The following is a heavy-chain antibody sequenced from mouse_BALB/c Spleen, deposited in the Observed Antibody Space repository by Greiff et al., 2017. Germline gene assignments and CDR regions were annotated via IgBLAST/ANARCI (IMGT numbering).Heavy chain of an antibody. CDR1: GYTFTSYW. CDR2: INPSTGYT. Sequence: VQLQQSGAELAKPGASVKMSCKASGYTFTSYWMHWVKQRPGQGLEWIGYINPSTGYTEYNQKFKDKATLTADKSSSTAYMQLSSLTSEDSAVYYCARLYYDYYYAMDYWGQGTSVTVSS. CDR3: ARLYYDYYYAMDY. J-gene: IGHJ4*01. V-gene: IGHV1-7*01. D-gene: IGHD2-4*01.